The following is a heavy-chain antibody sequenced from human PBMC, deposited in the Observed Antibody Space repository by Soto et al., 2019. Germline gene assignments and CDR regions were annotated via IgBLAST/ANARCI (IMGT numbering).Heavy chain of an antibody. CDR1: GYTLTELS. V-gene: IGHV1-24*01. CDR2: FDPEDGET. J-gene: IGHJ5*02. CDR3: ATGKIVARGAPGGFDP. Sequence: GASVKVSCKVSGYTLTELSMHWVRQAPGKGLEWMGGFDPEDGETIYAQKFQGRVTMTEDTFTDTAYMELSSLRSEDTAVYYCATGKIVARGAPGGFDPWGQGTLVTVSS. D-gene: IGHD3-10*01.